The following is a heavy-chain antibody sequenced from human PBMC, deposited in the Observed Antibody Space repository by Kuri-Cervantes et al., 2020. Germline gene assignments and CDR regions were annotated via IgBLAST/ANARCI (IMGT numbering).Heavy chain of an antibody. J-gene: IGHJ4*02. CDR3: AKGDYYGSGSLYYFDY. CDR1: GFTFSDYY. Sequence: GGSLRLSCAASGFTFSDYYMSWIRQAPGKGLEWVSYISSSGSTIYYADSVKGRFTISRDNAKNALYLQMNSLRAEDTAVYYCAKGDYYGSGSLYYFDYWGQGTLVTVSS. D-gene: IGHD3-10*01. CDR2: ISSSGSTI. V-gene: IGHV3-11*01.